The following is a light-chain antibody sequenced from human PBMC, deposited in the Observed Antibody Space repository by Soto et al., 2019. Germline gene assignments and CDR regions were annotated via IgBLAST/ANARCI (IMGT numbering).Light chain of an antibody. CDR1: SSDVGGYNY. CDR3: CSYAGSYTYV. CDR2: DVI. V-gene: IGLV2-11*01. J-gene: IGLJ1*01. Sequence: QSALTQPRSVSGSPGQSVTISCTGTSSDVGGYNYVSWYQQHPGKAPKLMIYDVIKRPSGVPDRFSGSKSGNTASLTISGLQAEDETDYYCCSYAGSYTYVFATGTKVTVL.